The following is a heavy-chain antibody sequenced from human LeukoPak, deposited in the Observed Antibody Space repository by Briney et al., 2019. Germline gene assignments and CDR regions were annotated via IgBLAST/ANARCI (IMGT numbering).Heavy chain of an antibody. D-gene: IGHD3-9*01. CDR3: AGYFDSVAAPHGMDV. V-gene: IGHV1-69*13. CDR2: IIPIFGTA. CDR1: GGTFSGYA. Sequence: ASVKVSCKASGGTFSGYAISWVRQAPGQGLEWMGGIIPIFGTANYAQKFQGRVTITADESTSTAYMELSSLRSEDTAVYYCAGYFDSVAAPHGMDVWGQGTTVTVSS. J-gene: IGHJ6*02.